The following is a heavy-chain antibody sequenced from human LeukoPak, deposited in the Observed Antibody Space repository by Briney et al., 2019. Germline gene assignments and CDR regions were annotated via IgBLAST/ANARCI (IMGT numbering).Heavy chain of an antibody. CDR1: GFTFSSYE. V-gene: IGHV3-48*03. Sequence: GGSLRLSCVASGFTFSSYEINWVRQAPGKGLEWISYTSNSGRTVYYGDSVKGRFTVSRDNTKNSVYLLMNSLRVEDTAVYYCAREHIRSGSYELDYWGQGTLVTVSS. D-gene: IGHD3-10*01. CDR2: TSNSGRTV. J-gene: IGHJ4*02. CDR3: AREHIRSGSYELDY.